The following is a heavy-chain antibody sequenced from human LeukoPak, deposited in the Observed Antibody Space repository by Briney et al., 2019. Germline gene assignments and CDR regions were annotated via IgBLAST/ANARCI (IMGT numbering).Heavy chain of an antibody. J-gene: IGHJ6*02. V-gene: IGHV3-33*01. CDR1: GFTFSSYG. D-gene: IGHD2-2*01. CDR3: ARDQRIVVVPAAMRTPMDV. Sequence: PGGSLRLSCAASGFTFSSYGMHWVRQAPGKGLEWVAVIWYDGSNKYYADSVKGRFTISRDNSKNTLYLQTNSLRAEDTAVYYCARDQRIVVVPAAMRTPMDVWGQGTTVTVSS. CDR2: IWYDGSNK.